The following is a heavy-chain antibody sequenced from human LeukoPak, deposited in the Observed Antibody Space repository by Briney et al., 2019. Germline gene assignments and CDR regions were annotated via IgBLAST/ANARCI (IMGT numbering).Heavy chain of an antibody. CDR1: GYTFTSYY. J-gene: IGHJ5*02. Sequence: GASVKVSCKASGYTFTSYYMHWVRQAPGQGLEWMGIINPSGGSTSYAQKFQGRVTMTRDTSTSTVYMELSSLRSEDTAVYYCARAPLIWCSSTSCYGNGVYNWFDPWGQGTLVTVSS. V-gene: IGHV1-46*01. D-gene: IGHD2-2*01. CDR2: INPSGGST. CDR3: ARAPLIWCSSTSCYGNGVYNWFDP.